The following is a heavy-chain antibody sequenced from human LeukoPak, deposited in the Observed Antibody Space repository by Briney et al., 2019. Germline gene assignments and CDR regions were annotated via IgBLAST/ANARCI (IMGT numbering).Heavy chain of an antibody. J-gene: IGHJ4*02. V-gene: IGHV3-7*01. CDR2: IKQDGSEK. CDR3: ARVETNHYYDSSGYLGY. CDR1: GFTFSSYW. D-gene: IGHD3-22*01. Sequence: PGGSLRLSCAASGFTFSSYWMSWVRQAPGKGLEWVANIKQDGSEKYCVDSVKGRFTISRDNAKNSLYLQMNSLRAEDTAVYYCARVETNHYYDSSGYLGYWGQGTLVTVSS.